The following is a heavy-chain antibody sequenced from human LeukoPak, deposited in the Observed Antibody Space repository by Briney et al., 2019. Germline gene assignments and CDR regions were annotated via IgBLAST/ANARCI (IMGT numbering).Heavy chain of an antibody. J-gene: IGHJ6*02. CDR3: ASSCSSTSCYYYYYYGMDV. Sequence: SETLSLTCAVYGGSFSGYYWSWIRQPPGKGLEWIGEIKHSGNTNYNPSLKSRVTISVDTSKNQFSLNLGSVTAADTAVYYCASSCSSTSCYYYYYYGMDVWGQGTTVTVSS. CDR1: GGSFSGYY. V-gene: IGHV4-34*01. CDR2: IKHSGNT. D-gene: IGHD2-2*01.